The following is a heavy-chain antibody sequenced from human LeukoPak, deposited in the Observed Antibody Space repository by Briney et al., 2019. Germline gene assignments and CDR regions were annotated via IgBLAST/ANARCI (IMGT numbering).Heavy chain of an antibody. CDR3: AAQLAAAAGFDY. J-gene: IGHJ4*02. V-gene: IGHV4-34*01. Sequence: PSETLSLTCAVYGGSFSGYYWSWIRQPPGKGLEWIGEINHSGSTNYNPSLKSRVTISVDTSKNQFSLKLSSVTAADTAVYYCAAQLAAAAGFDYWGQGTLVTVSS. CDR2: INHSGST. CDR1: GGSFSGYY. D-gene: IGHD6-13*01.